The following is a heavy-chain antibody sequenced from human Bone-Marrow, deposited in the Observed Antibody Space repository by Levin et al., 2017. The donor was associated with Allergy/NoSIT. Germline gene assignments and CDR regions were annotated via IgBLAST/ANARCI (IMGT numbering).Heavy chain of an antibody. CDR2: ISYDGSNK. CDR3: AKDERLNFHDRSGYLDY. CDR1: AFTFTRYG. V-gene: IGHV3-30*18. D-gene: IGHD3-22*01. Sequence: AGGSLRLSCAASAFTFTRYGLHWVRQAPGKGLEWVAVISYDGSNKYYADSVKGRFTISRDNSKNMLYLQMNSLRAEDTAVYYCAKDERLNFHDRSGYLDYWGQGTLVTVSS. J-gene: IGHJ4*02.